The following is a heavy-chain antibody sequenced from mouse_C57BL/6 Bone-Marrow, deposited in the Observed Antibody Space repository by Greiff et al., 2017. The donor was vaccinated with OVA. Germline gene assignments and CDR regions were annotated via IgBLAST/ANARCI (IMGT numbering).Heavy chain of an antibody. CDR2: ISYDGSN. D-gene: IGHD2-5*01. V-gene: IGHV3-6*01. CDR3: ARSYSNYDYFDY. Sequence: EVKLQESGPGLVKPSQSLSLTCSVTGYSITSGYYWNWIRQFPGNKLEWMGYISYDGSNNSNPSLKNRISITRDTSKNQFFLKLNSVTTEDTATYYCARSYSNYDYFDYWGQGTTLTVSS. CDR1: GYSITSGYY. J-gene: IGHJ2*01.